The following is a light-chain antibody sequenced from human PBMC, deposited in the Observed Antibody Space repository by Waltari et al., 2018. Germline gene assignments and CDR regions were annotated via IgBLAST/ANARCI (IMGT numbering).Light chain of an antibody. J-gene: IGLJ2*01. Sequence: YVLTQPPSVSVPPGRTASITCGGTHIGRKTEHWYQQKPDQAPVLVFYEDKERPSGIPERFSASNSGNTATLPISGVAAGDEADYYCQVWDRTGDHVIFGGGTKLTVL. CDR3: QVWDRTGDHVI. V-gene: IGLV3-21*03. CDR2: EDK. CDR1: HIGRKT.